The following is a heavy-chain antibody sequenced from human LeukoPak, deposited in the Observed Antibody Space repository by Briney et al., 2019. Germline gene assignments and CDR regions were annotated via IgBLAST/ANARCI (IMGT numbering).Heavy chain of an antibody. CDR2: SRNKANSYTT. V-gene: IGHV3-72*01. CDR1: GFTFSDHY. CDR3: ARGGRGSPFDY. J-gene: IGHJ4*02. D-gene: IGHD1-1*01. Sequence: GGSLRLSCAVSGFTFSDHYMDWARQAPGKGLEWVGRSRNKANSYTTEYAASVKGRFTISRDDSKNSLYLQMNSLKTEDTALYYCARGGRGSPFDYWGQGTLVTVSS.